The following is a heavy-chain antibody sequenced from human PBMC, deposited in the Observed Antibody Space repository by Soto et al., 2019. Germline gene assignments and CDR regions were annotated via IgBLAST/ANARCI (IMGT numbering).Heavy chain of an antibody. CDR3: GRGPGIAVVMPPFSDFDY. CDR1: GYTFTGYY. V-gene: IGHV1-2*04. Sequence: QVQLVQSGAEVKKPGASVKVSCKASGYTFTGYYMHWVRQAPGQGLEWMGWINPNSGGTNYAQKFQGWVTKTRDTSISTAYMELSRLRSDDTAVYYCGRGPGIAVVMPPFSDFDYWGQGTLVTVSS. CDR2: INPNSGGT. D-gene: IGHD6-19*01. J-gene: IGHJ4*02.